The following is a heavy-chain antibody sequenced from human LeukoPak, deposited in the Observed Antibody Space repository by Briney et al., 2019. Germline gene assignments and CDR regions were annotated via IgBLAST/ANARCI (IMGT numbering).Heavy chain of an antibody. Sequence: LTGGSLRLSCAASGLTFSGYDMHWVRQAPGKGPEWVAVMSYGGQNERYADSVKGRFTISRDNSKNTLYLQVNSLRAEDTAVYYCAKGGKWDVTPFDYWGQGTLVTVSS. CDR3: AKGGKWDVTPFDY. CDR1: GLTFSGYD. D-gene: IGHD1-26*01. CDR2: MSYGGQNE. J-gene: IGHJ4*02. V-gene: IGHV3-30*18.